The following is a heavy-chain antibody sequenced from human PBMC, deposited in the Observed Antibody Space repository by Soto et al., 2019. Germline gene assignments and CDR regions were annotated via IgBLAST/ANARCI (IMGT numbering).Heavy chain of an antibody. CDR3: ARHLQDDYGPLDY. CDR1: GGSISSSNW. D-gene: IGHD4-17*01. Sequence: QVQLQESGPGLVKPSGTLSLTCAVSGGSISSSNWWSWARQPPGTGLEWIGEIYHTGSTNYNPSLKSRVTISVDKSKNQFSLKLSSVTAADTAVYYCARHLQDDYGPLDYWGQGTLVTVSS. J-gene: IGHJ4*02. V-gene: IGHV4-4*02. CDR2: IYHTGST.